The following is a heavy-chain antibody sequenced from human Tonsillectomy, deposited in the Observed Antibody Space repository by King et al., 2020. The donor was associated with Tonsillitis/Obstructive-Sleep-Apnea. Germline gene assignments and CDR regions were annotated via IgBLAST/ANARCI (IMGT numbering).Heavy chain of an antibody. CDR3: AREWGPGEEDASSYDYYYIDV. CDR2: IYYSGST. D-gene: IGHD3-10*01. CDR1: GGSISSYY. Sequence: QLQESGPGLVKPSETLSLTCTVSGGSISSYYWSWIRQPPGKGLEWIGYIYYSGSTNYNPSLKSRVTISVDTSKNQFSLKLSSVTAADTAVYYCAREWGPGEEDASSYDYYYIDVWGNGTTVTVSS. V-gene: IGHV4-59*01. J-gene: IGHJ6*03.